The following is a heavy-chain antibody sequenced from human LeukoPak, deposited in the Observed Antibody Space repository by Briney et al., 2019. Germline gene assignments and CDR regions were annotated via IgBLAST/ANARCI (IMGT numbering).Heavy chain of an antibody. CDR1: GFTFSSSA. V-gene: IGHV3-23*01. CDR3: ATQKAGERYFFDY. D-gene: IGHD3-16*01. J-gene: IGHJ4*02. Sequence: GGSLRLSCEASGFTFSSSAMGWARQAPGKGLEWVSTLGDRGDTYYADSVKGRFTISRDSSKNTLYQRMNGLRAEDTALYCCATQKAGERYFFDYWGQGTLVTVSS. CDR2: LGDRGDT.